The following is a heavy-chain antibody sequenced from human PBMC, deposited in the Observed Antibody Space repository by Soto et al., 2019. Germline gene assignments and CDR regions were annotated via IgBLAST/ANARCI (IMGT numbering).Heavy chain of an antibody. Sequence: QVQLVQSGAEVKKPGASVKVSCKASGYTFTGYYMHWVRQAPGQGLEWMGWINPNSGGTNYAQKFQGWVTMTRYTSISTAYMELSRLRSDDTAVYYCARGGDYYDSSGYPGYWGQGTLVTVSS. CDR2: INPNSGGT. V-gene: IGHV1-2*04. J-gene: IGHJ4*02. CDR1: GYTFTGYY. D-gene: IGHD3-22*01. CDR3: ARGGDYYDSSGYPGY.